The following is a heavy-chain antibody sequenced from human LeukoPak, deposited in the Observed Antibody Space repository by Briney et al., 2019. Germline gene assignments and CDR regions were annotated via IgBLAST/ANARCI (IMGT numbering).Heavy chain of an antibody. CDR3: ATWRGSGSYGGYFDY. Sequence: GGSLRLSCVVSGLRFRNYGMHWVRQAPGKGLEWVAVIYYDGSNQYYVDSVKGRFTVSRDNAKNTLYLQMNSLRVEDTAVYYCATWRGSGSYGGYFDYWGQGTPVTVSS. CDR2: IYYDGSNQ. CDR1: GLRFRNYG. V-gene: IGHV3-33*01. D-gene: IGHD3-10*01. J-gene: IGHJ4*02.